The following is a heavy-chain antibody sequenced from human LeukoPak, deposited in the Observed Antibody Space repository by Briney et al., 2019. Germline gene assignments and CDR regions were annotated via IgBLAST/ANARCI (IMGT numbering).Heavy chain of an antibody. CDR2: INTDGTIL. Sequence: GGSLRLSCAASGFTFSSYWMHWVRQTPGRGLVWVARINTDGTILDYADSVQGRFTISRDNAKNTLYLQMNSLRAEDTAVYFCARGGGLDVWGQGATVTVSS. J-gene: IGHJ6*02. CDR3: ARGGGLDV. CDR1: GFTFSSYW. D-gene: IGHD3-16*01. V-gene: IGHV3-74*01.